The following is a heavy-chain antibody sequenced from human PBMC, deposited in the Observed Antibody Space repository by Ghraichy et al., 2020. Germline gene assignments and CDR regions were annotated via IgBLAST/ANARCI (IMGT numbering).Heavy chain of an antibody. J-gene: IGHJ6*03. CDR3: ATVVQFTHYYYMDV. CDR2: FDPEDGET. D-gene: IGHD3-10*01. CDR1: GYTLTELS. Sequence: ASVKVSCKVSGYTLTELSMHWVRQAPGKGLEWMGGFDPEDGETIYAQKFQGRVTMTEDTSTDTAYMELSSLRSEDTAVYYCATVVQFTHYYYMDVWGKGTTVTVSS. V-gene: IGHV1-24*01.